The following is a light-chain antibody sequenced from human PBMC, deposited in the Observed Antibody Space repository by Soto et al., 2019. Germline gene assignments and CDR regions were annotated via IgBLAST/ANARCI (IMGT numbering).Light chain of an antibody. CDR3: MQGRQTPLT. J-gene: IGKJ4*01. V-gene: IGKV2-28*01. Sequence: DIVLTQSPLSLPVTPGEPASISCRSSQSLLYSNGYNYLDWYLQKPGQSPQLLIYLGSNRACGVTDRISGSGSGTDFTLKISRVEAEDVGIYYCMQGRQTPLTFGGGTKVEFK. CDR2: LGS. CDR1: QSLLYSNGYNY.